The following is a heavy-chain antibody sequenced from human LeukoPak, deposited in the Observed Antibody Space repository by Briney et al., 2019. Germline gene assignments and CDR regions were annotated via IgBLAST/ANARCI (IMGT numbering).Heavy chain of an antibody. D-gene: IGHD5-12*01. CDR1: GGSISSYY. CDR3: ARTTEGYAGGPGYSYYYYMDV. V-gene: IGHV4-59*01. J-gene: IGHJ6*03. Sequence: PSETLSLTCTVSGGSISSYYWSWIRQPPGKGLEWIGYIHYSGSTHYNPSLKSRVTISVDTSKNQVSLKLRSVTAADTAVYYCARTTEGYAGGPGYSYYYYMDVWGKGTTVAISS. CDR2: IHYSGST.